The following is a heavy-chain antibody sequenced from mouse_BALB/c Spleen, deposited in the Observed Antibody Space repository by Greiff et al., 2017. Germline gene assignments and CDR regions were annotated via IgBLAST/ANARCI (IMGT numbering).Heavy chain of an antibody. CDR2: INSDGGST. CDR3: ARSDGYQGSYAY. J-gene: IGHJ3*01. Sequence: DVMLVESGGGLVQPGESLKLSCESNEYEFPSHDMSWVRKTPGKRLELVAAINSDGGSTYYPDTMERRFIISRDNTKKTLYLQMNSLRSEDTALYYGARSDGYQGSYAYWGQGTLVTVSA. CDR1: EYEFPSHD. D-gene: IGHD2-3*01. V-gene: IGHV5-2*01.